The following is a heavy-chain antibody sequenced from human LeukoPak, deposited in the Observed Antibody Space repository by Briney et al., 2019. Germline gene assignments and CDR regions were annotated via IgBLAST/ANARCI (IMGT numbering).Heavy chain of an antibody. Sequence: PGGSLRLSCAASGFTFSSYGMHWVRQAPGKGLEWVAVISYDGSNKYYADSVKGRFTISRDNPKNTLYLQMNSLRAEDTAVYYCAILARDAFVTGATTYYFDYWGQGTLVTVSS. D-gene: IGHD1-26*01. V-gene: IGHV3-30*03. CDR3: AILARDAFVTGATTYYFDY. CDR2: ISYDGSNK. J-gene: IGHJ4*02. CDR1: GFTFSSYG.